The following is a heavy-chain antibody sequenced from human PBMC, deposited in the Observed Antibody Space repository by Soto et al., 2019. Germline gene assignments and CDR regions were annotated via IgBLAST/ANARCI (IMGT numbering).Heavy chain of an antibody. D-gene: IGHD3-22*01. CDR3: VKGEYYYDSSGYYPFDY. J-gene: IGHJ4*02. V-gene: IGHV3-64D*06. CDR1: GFTFSSYA. CDR2: ISTNGGST. Sequence: GGSLRLSCSASGFTFSSYAMHWVRQAPGKGLEYVSSISTNGGSTHYADSVKGRFTMSRDNSKNTQYLQMSSLRADDTAVYYRVKGEYYYDSSGYYPFDYWGQGTLVTDSS.